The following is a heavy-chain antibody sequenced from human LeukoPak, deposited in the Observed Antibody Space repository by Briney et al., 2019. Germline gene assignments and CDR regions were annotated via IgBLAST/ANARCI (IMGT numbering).Heavy chain of an antibody. Sequence: GGSLRLSCAASGFTFNSYTMTWVRQAPGKGLEWVSAISGSGSTTYYADSVKDRFTISRVNSKNTLYLQMNSLRADDTAVYYCAKEFRRSDSSGLGYWGQGTLVTVSS. CDR3: AKEFRRSDSSGLGY. CDR1: GFTFNSYT. J-gene: IGHJ4*02. D-gene: IGHD3-22*01. V-gene: IGHV3-23*01. CDR2: ISGSGSTT.